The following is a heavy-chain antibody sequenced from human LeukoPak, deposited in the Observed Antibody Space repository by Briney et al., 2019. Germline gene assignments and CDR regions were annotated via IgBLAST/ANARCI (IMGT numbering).Heavy chain of an antibody. CDR2: ISSGSSAI. D-gene: IGHD1-26*01. CDR1: GFTFTTYS. J-gene: IGHJ6*03. CDR3: ARALKGVRRRIGGTTTFEYYYYMDV. Sequence: GGSLRLSCEASGFTFTTYSMTWVRQAPGKGLEWVSIISSGSSAIFSADALKGRFTISRGDAKNLLYLDMNSLRAEDTAVYYCARALKGVRRRIGGTTTFEYYYYMDVWGKGTTVTISS. V-gene: IGHV3-21*01.